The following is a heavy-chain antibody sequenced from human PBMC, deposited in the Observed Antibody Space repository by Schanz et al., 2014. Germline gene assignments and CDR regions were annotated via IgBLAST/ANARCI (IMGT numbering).Heavy chain of an antibody. CDR3: AFDRDDAYDI. CDR2: IISIFGIT. D-gene: IGHD3-9*01. J-gene: IGHJ3*02. CDR1: GGTFSSYA. Sequence: QVQLVQSGAEVKKPGSSVKVSCKASGGTFSSYAISWVRQAPGQGLEWMGRIISIFGITNYAQKFQGRVTVTRDTSTTTVYMDLSSLISEDTAVYYCAFDRDDAYDIWGQGTTVTVSS. V-gene: IGHV1-69*04.